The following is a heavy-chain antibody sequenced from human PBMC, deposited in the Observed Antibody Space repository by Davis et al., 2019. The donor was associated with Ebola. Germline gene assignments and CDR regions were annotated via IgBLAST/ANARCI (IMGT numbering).Heavy chain of an antibody. CDR3: ARGFGVVDHNWFDP. CDR1: GGTFSSYA. CDR2: INPSGGST. J-gene: IGHJ5*02. V-gene: IGHV1-46*01. Sequence: ASVKVSCKASGGTFSSYAISWVRQAPGQGLEWMGIINPSGGSTSYAQKFQGRVTMTRDTSTSTVYMGLSSLRSEDTAVYYCARGFGVVDHNWFDPWGQGTLVTVSS. D-gene: IGHD3-3*01.